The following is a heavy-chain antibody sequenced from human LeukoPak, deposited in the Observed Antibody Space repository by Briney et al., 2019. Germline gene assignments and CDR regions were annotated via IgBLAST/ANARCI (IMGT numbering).Heavy chain of an antibody. J-gene: IGHJ4*02. V-gene: IGHV4-59*08. D-gene: IGHD6-13*01. CDR1: GASMTSYH. CDR3: ARYGTTWYAIDS. Sequence: SETLSLTCTVSGASMTSYHWFWIRQPPGKGLEWTGHIFYTGSTTYNPSLKSRLTISIDTSKNQFSLRLTSVTAADTAMYYCARYGTTWYAIDSWGQGTLVTVSS. CDR2: IFYTGST.